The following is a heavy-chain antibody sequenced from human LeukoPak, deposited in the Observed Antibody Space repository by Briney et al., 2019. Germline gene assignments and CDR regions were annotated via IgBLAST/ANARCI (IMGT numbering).Heavy chain of an antibody. CDR3: ARQTGWPPQGVDFDY. J-gene: IGHJ4*02. D-gene: IGHD2-15*01. V-gene: IGHV5-51*01. CDR1: GYTFTNYW. Sequence: GESLKISCKGSGYTFTNYWIGWVRQMPGKGLEWMGIVHPGDSHTRYSPSFQGQVTISADKSISTAYLQWSSLKASDTAMYYCARQTGWPPQGVDFDYWGQGTLVTVSS. CDR2: VHPGDSHT.